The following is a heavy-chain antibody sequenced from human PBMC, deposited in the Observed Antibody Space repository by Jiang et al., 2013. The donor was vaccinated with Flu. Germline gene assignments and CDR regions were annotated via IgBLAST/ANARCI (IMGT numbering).Heavy chain of an antibody. J-gene: IGHJ3*02. D-gene: IGHD3-22*01. Sequence: EWVAVISYDGSNKYYADSVKGRFTISRDNSKNTLYLQMNSLRAEDTAVYYCATTHYYDSSADIEDDAFDIWGQGTMVTVSS. CDR2: ISYDGSNK. CDR3: ATTHYYDSSADIEDDAFDI. V-gene: IGHV3-30-3*01.